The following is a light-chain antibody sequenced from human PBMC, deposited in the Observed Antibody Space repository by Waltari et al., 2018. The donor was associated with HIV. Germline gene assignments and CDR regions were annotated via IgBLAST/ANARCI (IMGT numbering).Light chain of an antibody. J-gene: IGLJ2*01. CDR3: CSYTGTGVV. CDR1: SRDVGAYNL. Sequence: QSALTQPASVSGSPGQSITISCPGTSRDVGAYNLVSWYQQNPGQAPKLMIFEVTKRPSGVSDRFSGSRSGNTASLTISGLQAEDEGDYHCCSYTGTGVVFGGGTKLTVL. V-gene: IGLV2-23*02. CDR2: EVT.